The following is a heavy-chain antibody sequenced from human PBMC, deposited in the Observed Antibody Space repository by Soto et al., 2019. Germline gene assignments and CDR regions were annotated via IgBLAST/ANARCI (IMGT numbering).Heavy chain of an antibody. J-gene: IGHJ3*01. CDR2: IYSIYGRSRT. CDR1: GFSVSEKH. Sequence: EEQLVESGGGLVQLGGSLRLSCAASGFSVSEKHTSWVRQAPGKGLEWVSTIYSIYGRSRTCYADSGEGRFTISRDNSKNTLSLQMNTLRAEDTAVYYCARADRSAFEVWGQGAMVTVSS. CDR3: ARADRSAFEV. V-gene: IGHV3-66*01.